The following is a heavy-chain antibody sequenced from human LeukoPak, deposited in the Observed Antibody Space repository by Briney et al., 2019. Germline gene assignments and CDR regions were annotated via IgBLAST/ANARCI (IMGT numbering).Heavy chain of an antibody. CDR3: AREGGTSSWSPGYFDS. Sequence: GRSLRLSWAAAAFTLSNPCITWVRQAPGKGLEWVAYINQDGSEIHYVDSVKGRFTISRDNAKSSVFLQMNSPRAEDTAVYYCAREGGTSSWSPGYFDSWGQGILVTVSA. D-gene: IGHD6-13*01. CDR1: AFTLSNPC. V-gene: IGHV3-7*01. CDR2: INQDGSEI. J-gene: IGHJ4*02.